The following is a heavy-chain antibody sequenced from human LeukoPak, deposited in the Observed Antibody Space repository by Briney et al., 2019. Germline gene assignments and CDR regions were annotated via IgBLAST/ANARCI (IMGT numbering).Heavy chain of an antibody. Sequence: GGSLRLSCAASGFSFSSSDMHWVRQATGKGLERVAAVGTAGDTYYQGSVKGRFTISRENAKNSLYLQMNSLRAGDTAVYYCAREVVGTALGAFDIWGQGTMVTVSS. CDR1: GFSFSSSD. V-gene: IGHV3-13*01. CDR3: AREVVGTALGAFDI. J-gene: IGHJ3*02. D-gene: IGHD1-26*01. CDR2: VGTAGDT.